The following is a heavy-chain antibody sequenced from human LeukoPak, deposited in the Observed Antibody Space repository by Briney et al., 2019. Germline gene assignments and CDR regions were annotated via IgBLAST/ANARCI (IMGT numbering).Heavy chain of an antibody. Sequence: PSETLSLTCAVSGGSISSGGYPWSWIRQPPGKGLEWIGYIYHSGSTYYNPSLKSRVTISVDRSKNQFSLKLSSVTAADTAVYYCARDRLASWFDPWGQGTLVTVSS. V-gene: IGHV4-30-2*01. CDR2: IYHSGST. CDR1: GGSISSGGYP. J-gene: IGHJ5*02. CDR3: ARDRLASWFDP.